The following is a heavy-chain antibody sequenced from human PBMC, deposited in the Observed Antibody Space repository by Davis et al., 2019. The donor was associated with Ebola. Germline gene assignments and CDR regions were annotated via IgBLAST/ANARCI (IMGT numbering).Heavy chain of an antibody. Sequence: GGSLRLSCAASGFTFSSYAMSWVRQAPGKGLEWVSSISSSSSYIYYADSVKGRFTISRDNAKNSLYLQMNSLRAEDTAVYYCARDDSSGYYPNWYFDLWGRGTLVTVSS. CDR3: ARDDSSGYYPNWYFDL. J-gene: IGHJ2*01. V-gene: IGHV3-21*01. D-gene: IGHD3-22*01. CDR1: GFTFSSYA. CDR2: ISSSSSYI.